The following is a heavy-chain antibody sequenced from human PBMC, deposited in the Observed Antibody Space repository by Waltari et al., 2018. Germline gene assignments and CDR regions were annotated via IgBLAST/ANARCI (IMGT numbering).Heavy chain of an antibody. CDR3: TTRVAISGVPGMPDY. CDR1: GFTVSTTS. J-gene: IGHJ4*02. V-gene: IGHV3-53*01. Sequence: EVQLVESGGGLIQAGGSLRPSCAASGFTVSTTSRAWVRQAPGKGLESVAISYSHGTTSYADSVKGRFTISRDNSKNTLFLQMSSVRVDDTAMYYCTTRVAISGVPGMPDYWGQGTLVTVSS. D-gene: IGHD2-15*01. CDR2: SYSHGTT.